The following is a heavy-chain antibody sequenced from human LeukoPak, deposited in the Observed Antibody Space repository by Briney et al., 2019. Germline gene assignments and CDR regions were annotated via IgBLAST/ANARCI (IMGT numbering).Heavy chain of an antibody. CDR1: GGSISSSNYY. V-gene: IGHV4-39*07. J-gene: IGHJ5*02. CDR2: MSSSGIS. CDR3: AKGAGPPWFDP. Sequence: SETLSLTCTVSGGSISSSNYYWGWIRQSPGKGLEWIGRMSSSGISTYSPSLKSRVTISIDTSRNQFSMNLNSVTAADTAVYYCAKGAGPPWFDPWGQGTLVTVSS. D-gene: IGHD6-19*01.